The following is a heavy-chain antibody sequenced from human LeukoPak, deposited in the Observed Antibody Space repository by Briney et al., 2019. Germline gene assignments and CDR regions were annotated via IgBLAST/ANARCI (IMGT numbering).Heavy chain of an antibody. D-gene: IGHD6-13*01. Sequence: GGSLRLSCAASGFTFSTYWMHWGRQAPGKGLVWVSRVNGDGSSTNYADSVKGRFTISRDNAKNTLYLQMNSLRAEDTAVYYCARDGIAAVDFDYWGQGILVTVSS. J-gene: IGHJ4*02. CDR3: ARDGIAAVDFDY. CDR2: VNGDGSST. CDR1: GFTFSTYW. V-gene: IGHV3-74*01.